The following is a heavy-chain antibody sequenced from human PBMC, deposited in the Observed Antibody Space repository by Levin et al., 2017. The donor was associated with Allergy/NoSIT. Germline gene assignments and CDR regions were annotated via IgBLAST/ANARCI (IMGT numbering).Heavy chain of an antibody. V-gene: IGHV4-61*01. D-gene: IGHD6-13*01. Sequence: GSLRLSCTVSGGSVSSGSYYWSWIRQPPGKGLEWIGYIYYSGSTNYNPSLKSRVTISVDTSKNQFSLKLSSVTAADTAVYYCARDGRPQQLVPPGGFDPWGQGTLVTVSS. CDR2: IYYSGST. J-gene: IGHJ5*02. CDR3: ARDGRPQQLVPPGGFDP. CDR1: GGSVSSGSYY.